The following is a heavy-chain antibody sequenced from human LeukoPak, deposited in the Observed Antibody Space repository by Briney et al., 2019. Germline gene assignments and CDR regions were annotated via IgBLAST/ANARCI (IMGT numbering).Heavy chain of an antibody. CDR1: GYTFTGYY. CDR3: ARGPYAGYYYYGMDV. CDR2: INPNSGGT. V-gene: IGHV1-2*02. J-gene: IGHJ6*02. D-gene: IGHD3-16*01. Sequence: GASVKVSCKASGYTFTGYYMHWVRHAPGQGLEWMGWINPNSGGTNYAQKFQGRVTMTRDTSISTAYMELSRLRSDDTAVYYCARGPYAGYYYYGMDVWGQGTTVTVSS.